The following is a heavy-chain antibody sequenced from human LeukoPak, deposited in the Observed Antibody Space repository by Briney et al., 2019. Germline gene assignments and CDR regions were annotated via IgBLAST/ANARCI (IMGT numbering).Heavy chain of an antibody. CDR3: ARDSSSSLYYYYYMDV. Sequence: AGGSLRLSCAASGSTFSSYAMHWVRQAPGKGLEWVAVISYDGSNKYYADSVKGRFTISRDNSKNTLYLQMNSLRAEDTAVYYCARDSSSSLYYYYYMDVWGKGTTVTVSS. V-gene: IGHV3-30*17. CDR1: GSTFSSYA. J-gene: IGHJ6*03. CDR2: ISYDGSNK. D-gene: IGHD6-13*01.